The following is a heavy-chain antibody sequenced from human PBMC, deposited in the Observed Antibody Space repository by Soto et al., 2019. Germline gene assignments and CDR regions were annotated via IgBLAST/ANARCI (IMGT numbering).Heavy chain of an antibody. D-gene: IGHD2-15*01. CDR1: GGSISSYY. Sequence: SETLSLTCTVSGGSISSYYWSWIRQPPGKGLEWIGYIYYSGSTNYNPSLKSRVTISVDTSKNQFSLKLSSVTAADTAVYYCARDVEQPYTPHWFDPWGQGTLVTVSS. V-gene: IGHV4-59*01. J-gene: IGHJ5*02. CDR2: IYYSGST. CDR3: ARDVEQPYTPHWFDP.